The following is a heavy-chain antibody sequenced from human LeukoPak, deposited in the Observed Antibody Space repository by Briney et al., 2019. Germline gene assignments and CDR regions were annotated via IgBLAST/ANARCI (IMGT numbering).Heavy chain of an antibody. CDR3: ARARQQLVWANWFDP. Sequence: ASVKVSCKASGGTFTYYAISWVRQAPGQGLEWMGWISAYNGKTKYAQKLQGRVTMTTETSTSTAYMELRSLRSDDTAVYYCARARQQLVWANWFDPWGQGTLVTVSS. CDR2: ISAYNGKT. J-gene: IGHJ5*02. D-gene: IGHD6-13*01. V-gene: IGHV1-18*01. CDR1: GGTFTYYA.